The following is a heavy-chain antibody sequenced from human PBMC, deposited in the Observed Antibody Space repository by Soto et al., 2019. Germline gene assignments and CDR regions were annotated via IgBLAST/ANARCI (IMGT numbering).Heavy chain of an antibody. CDR1: GGSISSSSYY. CDR3: ARLLMDSSGYYSDY. J-gene: IGHJ4*02. CDR2: IYYSGTT. V-gene: IGHV4-39*01. Sequence: LSLTCTVSGGSISSSSYYWGWIRQPPGKGLEWIGSIYYSGTTYYNASLKSRLTISVDTSKKQFSLKLSSVTAADTAVYYCARLLMDSSGYYSDYWGQGTLVTVSS. D-gene: IGHD3-22*01.